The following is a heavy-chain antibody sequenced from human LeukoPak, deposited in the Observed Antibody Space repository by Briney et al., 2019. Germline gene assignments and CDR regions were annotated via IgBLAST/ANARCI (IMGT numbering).Heavy chain of an antibody. J-gene: IGHJ3*02. CDR1: GFTFSSYS. CDR3: ARDSERSSWYPPKRNDAFDI. V-gene: IGHV3-21*01. D-gene: IGHD6-13*01. Sequence: PGGSLRLSCGASGFTFSSYSMNWVRQAPGKGLEWVSSISSGSSYIYYADSVKGRFTISRDNAKNSLYLQMNSLRAEDTAVYYCARDSERSSWYPPKRNDAFDIWGQGTMVTVSS. CDR2: ISSGSSYI.